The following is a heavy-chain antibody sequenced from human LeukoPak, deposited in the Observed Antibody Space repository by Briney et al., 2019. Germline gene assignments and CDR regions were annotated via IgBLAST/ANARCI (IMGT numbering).Heavy chain of an antibody. D-gene: IGHD4-11*01. CDR2: ISGIGGST. V-gene: IGHV3-23*01. Sequence: PGGSLRLSCAASGFTFSSYAMSWVRQAPGKGLEWVSAISGIGGSTYYAGSVKGRFTISRDNSKNTLYLQMNSLRAEDTAVYYCAKHLGTTVISYYYYYMDVWGKGTTVTVSS. J-gene: IGHJ6*03. CDR3: AKHLGTTVISYYYYYMDV. CDR1: GFTFSSYA.